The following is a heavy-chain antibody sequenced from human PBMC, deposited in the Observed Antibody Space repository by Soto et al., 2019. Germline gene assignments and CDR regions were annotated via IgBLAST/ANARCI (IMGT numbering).Heavy chain of an antibody. Sequence: PGESLKISCQGSGYNFGNYWIGWVRQMPGKGLEWMGVINPGDSDTRYRPSFQGQVTMSAYKSISTAYLQWSSLKASDTAVYYCARQHTSNWNSPNYYYYYGMDVWGQGTPVTVSS. CDR3: ARQHTSNWNSPNYYYYYGMDV. CDR1: GYNFGNYW. D-gene: IGHD1-7*01. V-gene: IGHV5-51*01. CDR2: INPGDSDT. J-gene: IGHJ6*02.